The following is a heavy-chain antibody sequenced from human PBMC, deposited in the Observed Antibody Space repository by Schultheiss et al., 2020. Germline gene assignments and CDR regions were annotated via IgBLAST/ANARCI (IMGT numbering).Heavy chain of an antibody. V-gene: IGHV3-30-3*01. CDR2: ISYDGSNK. CDR1: GFTFSSYA. Sequence: GESLKISCAASGFTFSSYAMHWVRQAPGKGLEWVAVISYDGSNKYYADSVKGRFTISRDNSKNTLYLQMNSLRAEDTAVYYCAREGGYYDFWSGSADRGSDWGQGTLVTVSS. J-gene: IGHJ4*02. CDR3: AREGGYYDFWSGSADRGSD. D-gene: IGHD3-3*01.